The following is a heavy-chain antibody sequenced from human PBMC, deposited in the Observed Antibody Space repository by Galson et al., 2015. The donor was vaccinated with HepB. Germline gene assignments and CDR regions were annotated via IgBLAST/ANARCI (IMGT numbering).Heavy chain of an antibody. D-gene: IGHD4-17*01. Sequence: SVKVSCKASGGTFSSYAISWVRQAPGQGLEWMGGIIPIFGTANYAQKFQGRVTITADESTSTAYMELSSLRSEDTAVYYCARLDDYGDYGDENWFDPWGQGTLVTVSS. CDR2: IIPIFGTA. J-gene: IGHJ5*02. CDR3: ARLDDYGDYGDENWFDP. V-gene: IGHV1-69*13. CDR1: GGTFSSYA.